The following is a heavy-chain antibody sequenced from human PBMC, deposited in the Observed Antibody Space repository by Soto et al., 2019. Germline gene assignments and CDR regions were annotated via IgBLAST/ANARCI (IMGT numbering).Heavy chain of an antibody. CDR3: AREPNLAAAGPYYYYGMDV. J-gene: IGHJ6*02. Sequence: QVQLVQSGAEVKKPGASVKVSCKASGYTFTGYYMHWVRQAPGQGLEWMGWINPNSGGTNYAQKFQGWVTMTRDTSISTAYIELSRLRSDDTAVYYCAREPNLAAAGPYYYYGMDVWGQGTTVTVSS. CDR2: INPNSGGT. V-gene: IGHV1-2*04. CDR1: GYTFTGYY. D-gene: IGHD6-13*01.